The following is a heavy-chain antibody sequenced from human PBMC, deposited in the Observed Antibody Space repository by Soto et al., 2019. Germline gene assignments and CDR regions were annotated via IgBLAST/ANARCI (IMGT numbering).Heavy chain of an antibody. CDR3: ARKGGSGWYQDY. CDR1: GFTFSSYS. J-gene: IGHJ4*02. V-gene: IGHV3-21*01. D-gene: IGHD6-19*01. Sequence: GGSLRLSCAASGFTFSSYSMNWVRQAPGKGLEWVSSISSSSSYIYYADSVKGRFTISRDNAKNSLYLQMNSLRAEDTAVYYCARKGGSGWYQDYWGQGTLVTVSS. CDR2: ISSSSSYI.